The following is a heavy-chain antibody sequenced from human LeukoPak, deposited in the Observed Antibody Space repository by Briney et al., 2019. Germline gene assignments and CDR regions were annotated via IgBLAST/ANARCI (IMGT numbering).Heavy chain of an antibody. J-gene: IGHJ4*02. V-gene: IGHV4-34*01. CDR3: ARAPVYSSSEPFDY. Sequence: SESLSLTCAVYGGSFSGYYWSWIRQPPGKGLEWIGEINHSGSTNYNPSLKSRVTMSVDTSKNQFSLKLSSVTAADTAVYYCARAPVYSSSEPFDYWGQGTLVTVSS. CDR2: INHSGST. D-gene: IGHD6-13*01. CDR1: GGSFSGYY.